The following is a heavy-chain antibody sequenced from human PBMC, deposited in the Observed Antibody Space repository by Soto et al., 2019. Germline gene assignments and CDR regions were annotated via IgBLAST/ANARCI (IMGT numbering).Heavy chain of an antibody. V-gene: IGHV1-3*05. CDR1: GYTFTSYA. D-gene: IGHD6-19*01. J-gene: IGHJ4*02. Sequence: QVQLVQSGAEEKKPGASVKVSCKASGYTFTSYAMHWVRQAPGQRLEWMGWINAGNGNTKYSQKFQGRVTITRDTSASTAYMELSSLRSEDTTVYYCARAVAVPADFDYWGQGTLVTVSS. CDR3: ARAVAVPADFDY. CDR2: INAGNGNT.